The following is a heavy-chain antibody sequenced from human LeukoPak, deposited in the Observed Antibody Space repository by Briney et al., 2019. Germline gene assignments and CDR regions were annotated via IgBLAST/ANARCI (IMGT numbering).Heavy chain of an antibody. V-gene: IGHV5-51*01. CDR3: ARLPAWFGEVYYYGMDV. CDR1: GYSFTSYW. D-gene: IGHD3-10*01. Sequence: GESLKISCKGSGYSFTSYWIGWVRQMPGKGLEWMGIIYPGDSDTRYGPSFQGQVTISADKSISTAYLQWSSLKASDTAMYYCARLPAWFGEVYYYGMDVWGKGTTVTVSS. J-gene: IGHJ6*04. CDR2: IYPGDSDT.